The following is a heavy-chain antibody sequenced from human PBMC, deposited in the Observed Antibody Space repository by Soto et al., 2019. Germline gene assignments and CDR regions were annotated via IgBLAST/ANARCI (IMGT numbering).Heavy chain of an antibody. CDR2: IDPSDSQT. Sequence: EFVKISCKGSGYSLAGYWITWVRQNPGKGLEWMGRIDPSDSQTYYSPSFRGHVTISVTKSITTVFLQWSSLRASDTAMYYCARQIYDSDTGPNFQYYFDSWGQGTPVTVSS. CDR3: ARQIYDSDTGPNFQYYFDS. D-gene: IGHD3-22*01. CDR1: GYSLAGYW. V-gene: IGHV5-10-1*01. J-gene: IGHJ4*02.